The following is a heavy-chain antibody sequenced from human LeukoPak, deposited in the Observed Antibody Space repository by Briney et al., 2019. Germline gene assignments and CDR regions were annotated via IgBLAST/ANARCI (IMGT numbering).Heavy chain of an antibody. J-gene: IGHJ3*02. CDR2: IYYRRTT. Sequence: SETLSLTCTVSGYSITSGYDWGWIRQPPGKGLEWIASIYYRRTTYYNPSLKSRVTISINTSTNQFSLRLSSMTAADTAVYYCARDLVAVVVVVPAAINPGAFDIWGQGTMVTVSS. V-gene: IGHV4-38-2*02. D-gene: IGHD2-2*01. CDR1: GYSITSGYD. CDR3: ARDLVAVVVVVPAAINPGAFDI.